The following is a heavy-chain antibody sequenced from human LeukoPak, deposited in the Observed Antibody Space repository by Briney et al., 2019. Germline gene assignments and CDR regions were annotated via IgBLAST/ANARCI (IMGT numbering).Heavy chain of an antibody. CDR2: ISSSGSTI. J-gene: IGHJ5*02. Sequence: GGSLRLSCAASGFTFIDYYMSWIRQAPGKGLEWVSYISSSGSTIYYADSVKGRFTISRDNAKNSLYLQMNSLRAEDTAVYYCARSSLDSSGWYRPRTPNWFDPWGQGTLVTVSS. V-gene: IGHV3-11*01. CDR1: GFTFIDYY. D-gene: IGHD6-19*01. CDR3: ARSSLDSSGWYRPRTPNWFDP.